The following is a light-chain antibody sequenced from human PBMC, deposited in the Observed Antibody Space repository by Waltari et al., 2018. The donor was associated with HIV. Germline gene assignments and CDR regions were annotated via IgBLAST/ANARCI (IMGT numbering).Light chain of an antibody. J-gene: IGLJ2*01. CDR3: SSYAGGNNLV. V-gene: IGLV2-8*01. CDR2: EVT. CDR1: SSDGGGYNF. Sequence: QSALTQPPSASGSPGQSVTISCTGTSSDGGGYNFVSWYQQHPGKAPKLMIFEVTTRPSGVPARFSGSKTGNTASQTVSGLQADDEADYYCSSYAGGNNLVFGGGTKLTVL.